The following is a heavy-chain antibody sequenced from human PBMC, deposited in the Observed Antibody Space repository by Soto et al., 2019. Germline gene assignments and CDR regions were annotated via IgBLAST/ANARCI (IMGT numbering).Heavy chain of an antibody. Sequence: SETLSLTCTVSGSSSSGYYWSWIRQPPGKGLEWIGYMYNTGSTVYNPSFKSRVTISVDTSKNQFSLKLNSVTAADTAVYYCARDLWGYCGTDCYPLDVWGQGTTVTVS. CDR3: ARDLWGYCGTDCYPLDV. D-gene: IGHD2-21*02. J-gene: IGHJ6*02. CDR2: MYNTGST. CDR1: GSSSSGYY. V-gene: IGHV4-59*01.